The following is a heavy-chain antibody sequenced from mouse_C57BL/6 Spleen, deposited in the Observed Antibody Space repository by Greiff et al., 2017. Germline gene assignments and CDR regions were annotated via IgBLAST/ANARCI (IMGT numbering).Heavy chain of an antibody. CDR3: ARHGLLRTGFAY. CDR2: ISGGGGNT. V-gene: IGHV5-9*01. CDR1: GFTFSSYT. Sequence: DVMLVESGGGLVKPGGSLKLSCAASGFTFSSYTMSWVRQTPEKRLEWVATISGGGGNTYYPDSVKGRFTISRDNAKNTLYLQMSSLRSEDTALYYCARHGLLRTGFAYWGQGTLVTVSA. J-gene: IGHJ3*01. D-gene: IGHD1-1*01.